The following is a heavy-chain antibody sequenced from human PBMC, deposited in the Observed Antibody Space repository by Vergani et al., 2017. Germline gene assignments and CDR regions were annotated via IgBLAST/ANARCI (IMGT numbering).Heavy chain of an antibody. CDR2: INHRGST. Sequence: QVQLQQWGAGLLKPSETLSLTCAVYGGSFSGYYWSWVRQPPGKGLEWSGEINHRGSTNYNPSLKSRVTITVDTSKNQFSLKLSSVTAADTAVYYCARGYSYADCWGEGSLVTVSS. J-gene: IGHJ4*02. CDR3: ARGYSYADC. CDR1: GGSFSGYY. V-gene: IGHV4-34*01. D-gene: IGHD5-18*01.